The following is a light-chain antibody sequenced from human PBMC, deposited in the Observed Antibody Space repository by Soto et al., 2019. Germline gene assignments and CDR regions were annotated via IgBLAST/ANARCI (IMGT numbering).Light chain of an antibody. CDR1: QTIRSW. Sequence: DIQMTQSPSTVSESIGDRVTITCRASQTIRSWVAWYQQKPGKAPELLIYSASGLETGVPSRFSGSGFGTEFTLTISSLHPDDFATYYCQEYNGDSGLTFGGGTKVEIK. CDR2: SAS. CDR3: QEYNGDSGLT. V-gene: IGKV1-5*03. J-gene: IGKJ4*01.